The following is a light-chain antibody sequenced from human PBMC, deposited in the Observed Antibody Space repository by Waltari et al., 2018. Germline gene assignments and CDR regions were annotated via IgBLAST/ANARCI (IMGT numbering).Light chain of an antibody. CDR3: CSYAGSNTWV. Sequence: QSALTQPASVSGSPGQSITISCTGTSSAVGSYNLVSWYQHHPGKAPKLMIYEGSKRPSGVSNRFSGSKSGNTASLTISGLQAEDEADYYCCSYAGSNTWVFGEGTKLTVL. V-gene: IGLV2-23*01. J-gene: IGLJ3*02. CDR1: SSAVGSYNL. CDR2: EGS.